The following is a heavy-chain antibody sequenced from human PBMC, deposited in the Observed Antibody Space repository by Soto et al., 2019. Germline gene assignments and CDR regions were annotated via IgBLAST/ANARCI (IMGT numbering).Heavy chain of an antibody. CDR1: GYTCTGDY. D-gene: IGHD6-19*01. J-gene: IGHJ4*02. Sequence: QVQLVQSGAEVKKPGASVKVSCKASGYTCTGDYMHWVRQAPGHGLEWMGWINPNSGGTNYAQKFQGRVTMTRDTSISTAYMELSRLRSDDTAVYYCARDTAVAGSTFDYWGQGTLVTVSS. CDR2: INPNSGGT. CDR3: ARDTAVAGSTFDY. V-gene: IGHV1-2*02.